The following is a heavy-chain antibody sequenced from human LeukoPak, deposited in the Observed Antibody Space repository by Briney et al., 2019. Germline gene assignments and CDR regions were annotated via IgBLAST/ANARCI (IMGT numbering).Heavy chain of an antibody. CDR2: INPNSGGT. Sequence: ASVKVSCKASGYTYTGYYMHWVRQAPGQALEWMGRINPNSGGTNYAQKFQGRVTMTGDTSISTAYMELSRLRSDDTAVYYCASDLLWFGETSLYYMDVWGKGTTVTVSS. CDR3: ASDLLWFGETSLYYMDV. CDR1: GYTYTGYY. D-gene: IGHD3-10*01. J-gene: IGHJ6*03. V-gene: IGHV1-2*06.